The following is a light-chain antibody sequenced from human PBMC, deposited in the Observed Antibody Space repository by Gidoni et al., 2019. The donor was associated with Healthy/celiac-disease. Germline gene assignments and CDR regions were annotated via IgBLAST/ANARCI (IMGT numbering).Light chain of an antibody. V-gene: IGKV1-5*03. CDR2: KAS. Sequence: DIQMTQSPSTLSASVGDRVTITCRASQSISSWLAWYQQKPGKAPKLLIYKASSVESGVPSRVSGSGSGTEFTLTISSRQPDDFATYDCQQYNSYSITFGQGTRLEIK. CDR3: QQYNSYSIT. CDR1: QSISSW. J-gene: IGKJ5*01.